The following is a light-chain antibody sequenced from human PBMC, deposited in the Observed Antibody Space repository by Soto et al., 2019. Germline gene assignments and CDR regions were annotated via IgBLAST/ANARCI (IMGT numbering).Light chain of an antibody. CDR2: RNN. Sequence: QSVLTQPPSASGTPVPRVTISCSGSSSNIGSNYVYWYQQLPGTAPKLLIYRNNQRPSGVPDRFSGSKSGTSASLAISGLRSEDEADYYCAAWDDSLSGNWVFGGRTKLTVL. CDR1: SSNIGSNY. CDR3: AAWDDSLSGNWV. V-gene: IGLV1-47*01. J-gene: IGLJ3*02.